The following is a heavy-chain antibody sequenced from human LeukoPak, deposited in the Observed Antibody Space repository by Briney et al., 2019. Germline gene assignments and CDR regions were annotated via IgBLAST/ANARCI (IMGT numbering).Heavy chain of an antibody. V-gene: IGHV3-7*03. CDR1: GFTFNNYW. J-gene: IGHJ4*02. D-gene: IGHD3-10*01. CDR2: IREDGSEK. CDR3: AKALLWFGELLPNLDY. Sequence: SGGSLRLSCAASGFTFNNYWMSWVRQAPGKGLEWVANIREDGSEKYYVDSVKGQFTISRDNAKNSLYLQMNSLRAEDTALYYCAKALLWFGELLPNLDYWGQGTLVTVSS.